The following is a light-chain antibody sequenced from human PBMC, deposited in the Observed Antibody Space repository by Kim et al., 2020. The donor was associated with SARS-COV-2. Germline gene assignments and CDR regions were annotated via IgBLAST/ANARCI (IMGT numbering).Light chain of an antibody. CDR1: SLRSYY. CDR2: GKN. CDR3: NSRDSSGNLVV. V-gene: IGLV3-19*01. J-gene: IGLJ2*01. Sequence: ALGQTVRITCQGDSLRSYYASWFQQKPGQAPVVVMYGKNNRPSGIPDRFSGSSSGNTTSLTITGTQAEDEADYYCNSRDSSGNLVVFGGGTKLTVL.